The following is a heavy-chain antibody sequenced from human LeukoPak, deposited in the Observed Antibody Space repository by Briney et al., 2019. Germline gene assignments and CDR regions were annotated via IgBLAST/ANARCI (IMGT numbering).Heavy chain of an antibody. D-gene: IGHD4-17*01. V-gene: IGHV4-30-4*01. Sequence: SESLSLTCTVSGGSISSGDYYWSWIRQPPGKGLEWIGYIYYSGSTYYNPSLKSRVTISVDTSKNQFSLKLSSVTAADTAVYYCARETVTMYGMDVWGQGTTVTVSS. CDR3: ARETVTMYGMDV. CDR1: GGSISSGDYY. J-gene: IGHJ6*02. CDR2: IYYSGST.